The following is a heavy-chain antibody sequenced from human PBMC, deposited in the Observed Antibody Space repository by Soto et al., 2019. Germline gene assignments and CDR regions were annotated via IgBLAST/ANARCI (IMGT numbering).Heavy chain of an antibody. CDR3: ARSYYDILTGYDYYYYYGMDV. D-gene: IGHD3-9*01. CDR1: GYSFTSYW. V-gene: IGHV5-51*01. J-gene: IGHJ6*02. CDR2: IYPGDSDT. Sequence: GESLKISCKGSGYSFTSYWIGWVRQMPEKGLEWMGIIYPGDSDTRYSPSFQGQVTISADKSISTAYLQWSSLKASDTAMYYCARSYYDILTGYDYYYYYGMDVWGQGTTVTVSS.